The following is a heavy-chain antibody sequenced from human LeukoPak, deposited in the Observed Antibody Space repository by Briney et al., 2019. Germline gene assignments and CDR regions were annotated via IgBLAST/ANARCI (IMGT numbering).Heavy chain of an antibody. Sequence: PSETLSLTCAVYGGSFSSYYWSWIRQPPGKGLEWIGEIHPYGFTNFNPSLKSRVSISVDTSKNQFSLKLTSVTAADTAVYYCSRGSDESKTGDTWGQGSLVTVSS. D-gene: IGHD3-9*01. J-gene: IGHJ5*02. CDR3: SRGSDESKTGDT. CDR1: GGSFSSYY. CDR2: IHPYGFT. V-gene: IGHV4-34*01.